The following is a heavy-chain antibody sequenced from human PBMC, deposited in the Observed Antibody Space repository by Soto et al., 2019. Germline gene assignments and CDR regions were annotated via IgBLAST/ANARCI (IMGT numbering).Heavy chain of an antibody. J-gene: IGHJ5*02. Sequence: EVQLVQSGAALKKPGESLKISCKASGYTFTNYWIVWVRQVPGKGLEWMGLIYPGDSDTRYNPSFQGQVTISADKSTRAAYLQWNSLMASDTAIYYCARSGRSGLRWLDFFDPWGQGTLVTVSS. D-gene: IGHD4-17*01. CDR2: IYPGDSDT. CDR3: ARSGRSGLRWLDFFDP. CDR1: GYTFTNYW. V-gene: IGHV5-51*03.